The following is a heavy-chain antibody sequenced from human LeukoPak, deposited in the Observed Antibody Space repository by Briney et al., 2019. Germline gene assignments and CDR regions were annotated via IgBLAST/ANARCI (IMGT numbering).Heavy chain of an antibody. CDR2: VSDSGGST. V-gene: IGHV3-23*01. CDR3: VKKGLGYYSNGVCHFDY. CDR1: GFTFSSYV. Sequence: GGSLRLSCAASGFTFSSYVMHWVRQAPGKGLEWVSAVSDSGGSTFYADFVKGRFTISRDNSKNTLYLQMNSLRAEDTAVYYCVKKGLGYYSNGVCHFDYWGQGTLVTVSS. J-gene: IGHJ4*01. D-gene: IGHD2-8*01.